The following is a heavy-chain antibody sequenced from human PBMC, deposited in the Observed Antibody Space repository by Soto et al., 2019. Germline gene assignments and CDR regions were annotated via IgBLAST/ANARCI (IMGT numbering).Heavy chain of an antibody. J-gene: IGHJ4*02. CDR1: GGSISSGGYS. CDR2: IYHSGST. D-gene: IGHD1-26*01. V-gene: IGHV4-30-2*01. CDR3: ARGTWVYYFDY. Sequence: SETLSLTCAVSGGSISSGGYSWSWIRQPPGKGLEWIGYIYHSGSTYYNPSLKSRVTISVDRSKNQFSLKLSSVTAADTAVYYCARGTWVYYFDYWGQGTLVTVSS.